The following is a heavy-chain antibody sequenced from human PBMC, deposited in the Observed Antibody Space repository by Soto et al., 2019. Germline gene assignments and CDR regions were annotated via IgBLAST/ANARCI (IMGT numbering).Heavy chain of an antibody. Sequence: QVQLQQSGPGLVTPSQTLSLICAISGDSVSSITAGWNWIRQSPSRGPEWLGRTYYRSKWYNEYAVSVRSRITVNPDTSKNQFSLHLNSVTPEDTAVYYCVRGRNYAFDFWGQGTLVIVSS. V-gene: IGHV6-1*01. CDR1: GDSVSSITAG. CDR2: TYYRSKWYN. D-gene: IGHD2-2*01. J-gene: IGHJ5*01. CDR3: VRGRNYAFDF.